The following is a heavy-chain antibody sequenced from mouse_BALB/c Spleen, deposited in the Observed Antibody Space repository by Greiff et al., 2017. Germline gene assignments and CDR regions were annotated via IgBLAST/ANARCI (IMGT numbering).Heavy chain of an antibody. CDR1: GYTFTSYY. D-gene: IGHD1-1*01. CDR3: AGAHYYGSAFAY. V-gene: IGHV1S56*01. J-gene: IGHJ3*01. CDR2: IYPGNVNT. Sequence: QVQLQQSGPELVKPGASVRISCKASGYTFTSYYIHWVKQRPGQGLEWIGWIYPGNVNTKYNEKFKGKATLTADKSSSTAYMQLSSLTSEDSAVYFCAGAHYYGSAFAYWGQGTLVTVSA.